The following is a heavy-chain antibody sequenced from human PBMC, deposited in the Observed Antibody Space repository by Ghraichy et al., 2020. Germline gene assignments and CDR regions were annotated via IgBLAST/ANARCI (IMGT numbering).Heavy chain of an antibody. V-gene: IGHV3-7*03. Sequence: GESLNISCAVSGFTLSVYWMAWVRQAPGKGLEFVANIKQDGSDKFYADSVEGRFTISRDNARNLVYLQMNSLRTEDTAVYYCARWSRPFDFWGQGTLVTVSS. D-gene: IGHD2-15*01. CDR3: ARWSRPFDF. J-gene: IGHJ4*02. CDR1: GFTLSVYW. CDR2: IKQDGSDK.